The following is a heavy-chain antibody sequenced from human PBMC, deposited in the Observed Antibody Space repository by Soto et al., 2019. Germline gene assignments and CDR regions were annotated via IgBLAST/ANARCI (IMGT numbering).Heavy chain of an antibody. Sequence: EVQLVESGGGLVQPGGSLRLSCGASGFIFSNFDMHWVRQTTEKGLEWVSGIGFASDTNYSGSVKGRFAISRENAKNSLFLQINSLRVGDTAVYYCVRGLPGGFDPWGQGTLVTVSS. CDR1: GFIFSNFD. CDR2: IGFASDT. J-gene: IGHJ5*02. D-gene: IGHD3-10*01. V-gene: IGHV3-13*01. CDR3: VRGLPGGFDP.